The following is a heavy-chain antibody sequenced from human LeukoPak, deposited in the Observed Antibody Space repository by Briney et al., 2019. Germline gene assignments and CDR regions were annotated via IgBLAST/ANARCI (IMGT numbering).Heavy chain of an antibody. J-gene: IGHJ4*02. CDR2: IIPIFGTA. CDR1: GGTFSSYA. CDR3: ARKRASDY. Sequence: SVKVSCKASGGTFSSYAISWVRQAPGQGLEWMGGIIPIFGTANYAQKFQGRVTITTDESTSTAYMELRSLRSDDTAVYYCARKRASDYWGQGTLVTVSS. V-gene: IGHV1-69*05.